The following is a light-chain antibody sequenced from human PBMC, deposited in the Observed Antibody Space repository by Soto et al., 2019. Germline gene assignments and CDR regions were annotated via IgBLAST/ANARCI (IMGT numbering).Light chain of an antibody. J-gene: IGKJ5*01. CDR3: QQPTSWPPT. Sequence: EIVLTQSPATLSLSPGERATLSCKASQNVNNHLVWYQQKSGQAPRLVIYDTSTRASDFPARFSGRGSRTDFSLTSSSLEPEDFAVYYWQQPTSWPPTFGQGTRLDIK. V-gene: IGKV3-11*01. CDR2: DTS. CDR1: QNVNNH.